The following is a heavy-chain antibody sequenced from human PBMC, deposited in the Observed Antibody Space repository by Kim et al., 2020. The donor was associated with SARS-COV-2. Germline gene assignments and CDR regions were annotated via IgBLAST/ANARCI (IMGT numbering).Heavy chain of an antibody. D-gene: IGHD6-13*01. V-gene: IGHV5-51*01. J-gene: IGHJ4*02. CDR3: ARLSTSAAAGPLCDY. Sequence: PSFQGQVTISADKSISTAYLQWSSLKASDTAMYYCARLSTSAAAGPLCDYWGQGTLVTVSS.